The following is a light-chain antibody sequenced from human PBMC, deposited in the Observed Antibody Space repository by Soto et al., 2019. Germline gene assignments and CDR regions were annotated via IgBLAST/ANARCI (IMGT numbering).Light chain of an antibody. CDR3: SSYTSSSTPYV. V-gene: IGLV2-14*01. CDR1: SSDIGAYDY. Sequence: QSALTQPASVSGSPGQSITISCTGSSSDIGAYDYVSWYQQRPVKAPKLMIFDVTNRPSGVSDRFSGSKSGNTASLTISGRQTEDEADYYCSSYTSSSTPYVFGTGTKLTVL. J-gene: IGLJ1*01. CDR2: DVT.